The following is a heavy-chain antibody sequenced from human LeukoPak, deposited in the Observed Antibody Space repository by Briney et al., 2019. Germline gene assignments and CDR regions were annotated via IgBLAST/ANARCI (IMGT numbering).Heavy chain of an antibody. V-gene: IGHV1-8*01. CDR1: GYTFTSYD. D-gene: IGHD2-8*02. CDR3: ARDPGASGALDY. Sequence: ASVKVSRKASGYTFTSYDINWVRQATGQGLEWMGWMNPNSGNTGYAQKFQGRVTMTRNTSISTAYMELSSLRSEDTAVYYCARDPGASGALDYWGQGTLITVSS. CDR2: MNPNSGNT. J-gene: IGHJ4*02.